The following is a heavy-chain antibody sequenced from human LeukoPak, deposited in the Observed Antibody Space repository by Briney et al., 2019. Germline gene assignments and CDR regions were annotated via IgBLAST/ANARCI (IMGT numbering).Heavy chain of an antibody. J-gene: IGHJ6*03. CDR2: IYTSGST. Sequence: SETLSLTCTVSGGSISSYYWSWIRQPAGKGLEWIGRIYTSGSTNYNPPLKSRVTMSVDTSKNQFSLKLSSVTAADTAVYYCARDLTYYDFLSGYYYYYMDVWGKGTTVTVSS. V-gene: IGHV4-4*07. D-gene: IGHD3-3*01. CDR3: ARDLTYYDFLSGYYYYYMDV. CDR1: GGSISSYY.